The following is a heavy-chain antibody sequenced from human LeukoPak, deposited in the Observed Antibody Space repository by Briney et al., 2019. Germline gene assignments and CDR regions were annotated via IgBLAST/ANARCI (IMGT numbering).Heavy chain of an antibody. Sequence: GGSLRLPCAASGFTFSSYSMNWVRQAPGKGLEWVSSISGSSSYIYYADSVKGRFTISRDNAKNSLYLQMNSLRAEDTAVYYCARASSGNRNWFDPWGQGTLVTVSS. CDR3: ARASSGNRNWFDP. V-gene: IGHV3-21*04. D-gene: IGHD6-19*01. CDR1: GFTFSSYS. J-gene: IGHJ5*02. CDR2: ISGSSSYI.